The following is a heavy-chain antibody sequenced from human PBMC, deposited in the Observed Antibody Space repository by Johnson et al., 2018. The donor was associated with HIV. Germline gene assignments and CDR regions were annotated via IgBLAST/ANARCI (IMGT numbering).Heavy chain of an antibody. CDR3: ARSSGSYLDDAFDI. V-gene: IGHV3-66*01. Sequence: VQLVESGGGLVQPGGSLRLSCAASGFSVSSNYMTWVRQAPGKGLEWVSVIYSGGSTYYADSVKGRFTTSRDNSKNTLYLQMNSLRAEDTAVYYCARSSGSYLDDAFDIWGQGTMVTVSS. CDR1: GFSVSSNY. J-gene: IGHJ3*02. D-gene: IGHD1-26*01. CDR2: IYSGGST.